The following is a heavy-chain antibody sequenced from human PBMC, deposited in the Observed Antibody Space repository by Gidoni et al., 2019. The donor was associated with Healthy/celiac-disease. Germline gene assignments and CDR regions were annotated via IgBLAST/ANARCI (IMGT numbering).Heavy chain of an antibody. Sequence: EVQLVESGGGLVQPGRSLRLSCAASGFTFDDYAMHWVRQAPGKGLEWVSGIGWNSGSIGYADSVKGRFTISRDNAKNSLYLQMNSLRAEDTALYYCAKELHSSSWYGDDAFDIWGQGTMVTVSS. CDR3: AKELHSSSWYGDDAFDI. CDR2: IGWNSGSI. V-gene: IGHV3-9*01. J-gene: IGHJ3*02. CDR1: GFTFDDYA. D-gene: IGHD6-13*01.